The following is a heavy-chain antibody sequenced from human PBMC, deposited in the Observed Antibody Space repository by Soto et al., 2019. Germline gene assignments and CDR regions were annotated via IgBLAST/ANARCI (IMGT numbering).Heavy chain of an antibody. CDR1: GFIFSRYG. CDR2: ISYDGGER. D-gene: IGHD2-21*02. CDR3: ARDLPLYCRGDCNFDF. J-gene: IGHJ4*02. Sequence: VQLVESGGGVVQSGGSLRLSCGGSGFIFSRYGMHWVRQAPGKGLEWVTGISYDGGERFYADSVKGRFTISRDNSKNRLDLQMSSLRPEATAAYYCARDLPLYCRGDCNFDFWGQGTLVTVSS. V-gene: IGHV3-30*03.